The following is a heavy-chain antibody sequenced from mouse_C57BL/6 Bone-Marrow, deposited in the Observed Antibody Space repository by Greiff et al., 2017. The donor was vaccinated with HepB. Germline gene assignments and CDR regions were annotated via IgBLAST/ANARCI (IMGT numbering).Heavy chain of an antibody. CDR3: ARRLRSRDFDY. J-gene: IGHJ2*01. Sequence: VQLQQSGPELVKPGASVKISCKASGYTFTDYYMNWVKQSHGKSLEWIGDINPNNGGTSYNQKFKGKATLTVDKSSSTAYMELRSLTSEDSAVYYCARRLRSRDFDYWGQGTTLTVSS. CDR1: GYTFTDYY. D-gene: IGHD1-2*01. V-gene: IGHV1-26*01. CDR2: INPNNGGT.